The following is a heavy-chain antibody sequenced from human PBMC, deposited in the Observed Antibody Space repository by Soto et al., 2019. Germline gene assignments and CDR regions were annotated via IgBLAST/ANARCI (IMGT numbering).Heavy chain of an antibody. V-gene: IGHV1-3*01. CDR1: GYTFTSYA. CDR2: INAGNGNT. CDR3: ARDDSGDYHLDP. J-gene: IGHJ5*02. D-gene: IGHD3-22*01. Sequence: ASVKVSCKASGYTFTSYAMHWVRQAPGQRLEWMGWINAGNGNTKYSQKFQGRVTITADESTSTSYMELRSLRSDDTAVYYCARDDSGDYHLDPWGQGTLVTVSS.